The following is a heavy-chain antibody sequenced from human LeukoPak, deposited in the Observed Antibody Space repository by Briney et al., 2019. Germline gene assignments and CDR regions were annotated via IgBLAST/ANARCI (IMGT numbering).Heavy chain of an antibody. CDR3: ARGPGYSSG. V-gene: IGHV4-34*01. Sequence: SQTLSLTCAVYGGSFSGYYWSWIRQPPGKGLEWIGEINHSGSTNYNPSLKSRVTISVDTSKNQFSLKLSSVTAADTAVYYCARGPGYSSGWGQGTLVTVSS. CDR2: INHSGST. J-gene: IGHJ4*02. CDR1: GGSFSGYY. D-gene: IGHD6-19*01.